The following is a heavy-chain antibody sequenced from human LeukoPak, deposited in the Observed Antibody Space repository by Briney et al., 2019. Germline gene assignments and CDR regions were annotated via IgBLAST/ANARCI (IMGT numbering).Heavy chain of an antibody. V-gene: IGHV3-23*01. CDR2: ISADGGST. CDR3: AKSPSLQAFDI. CDR1: GLTFSNYG. J-gene: IGHJ3*02. Sequence: GGSLRLSCVGSGLTFSNYGMSWVRQAPGKGLECVSTISADGGSTYYPDSVKGRFTISRDNSKNTLYLQMNSLRAEDTAVYYCAKSPSLQAFDIWGQGTMVTVSS.